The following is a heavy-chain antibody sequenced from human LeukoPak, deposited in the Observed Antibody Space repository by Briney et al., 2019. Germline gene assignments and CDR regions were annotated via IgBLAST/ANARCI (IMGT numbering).Heavy chain of an antibody. Sequence: GGSLRLSCAASGFTFTRNAMAWVRQAPGKGLEWVSAIDGSGGTTFYADSVKGRVTISRDNSKNTLFLQMNSLRADDTAVYHCAGATKWLAHDFWGQGTLVTVSS. CDR1: GFTFTRNA. D-gene: IGHD6-19*01. CDR3: AGATKWLAHDF. V-gene: IGHV3-23*01. CDR2: IDGSGGTT. J-gene: IGHJ4*02.